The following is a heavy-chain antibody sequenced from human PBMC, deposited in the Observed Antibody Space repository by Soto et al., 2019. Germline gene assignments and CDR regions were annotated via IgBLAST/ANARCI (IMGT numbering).Heavy chain of an antibody. CDR2: INVYNGNT. Sequence: ASVKVSCKASGYTFTNYGISWVRQAPGQGLEWMGWINVYNGNTKYAQKIQGRDTMTTDTSTSTAYMELRSLRSDDTAVYYCARGVGSGSYYNQYNWFDPWGQGTLVTVSS. J-gene: IGHJ5*02. V-gene: IGHV1-18*01. CDR3: ARGVGSGSYYNQYNWFDP. CDR1: GYTFTNYG. D-gene: IGHD3-10*01.